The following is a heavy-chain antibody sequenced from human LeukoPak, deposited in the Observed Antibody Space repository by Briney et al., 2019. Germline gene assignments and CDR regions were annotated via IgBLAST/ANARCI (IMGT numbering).Heavy chain of an antibody. CDR3: AKEGYCGGDCYSNNWFDP. CDR2: ISGSGGST. CDR1: GFTFSSYA. D-gene: IGHD2-21*01. V-gene: IGHV3-23*01. Sequence: PGGSLRLSCAASGFTFSSYAMSWVRQAPGKGLEWVSAISGSGGSTYYADSVKGRFTISRDNSKNTLYLQMNSLRVEDTAVYYCAKEGYCGGDCYSNNWFDPWGQGTLVTVSS. J-gene: IGHJ5*02.